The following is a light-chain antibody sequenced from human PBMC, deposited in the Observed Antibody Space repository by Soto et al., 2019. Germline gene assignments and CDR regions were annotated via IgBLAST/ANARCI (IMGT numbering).Light chain of an antibody. V-gene: IGLV1-44*01. Sequence: QPVLTQPPPASGTPGQLFNISCSGNNSNIGGNSVTWYQQRPGTAPKLLIYSDNRRPSGVPDRFSGSKSGTSASLAISGLQSEDEAEYYCAAWDDSLNGLLFGGGTQLTVL. CDR3: AAWDDSLNGLL. J-gene: IGLJ3*02. CDR2: SDN. CDR1: NSNIGGNS.